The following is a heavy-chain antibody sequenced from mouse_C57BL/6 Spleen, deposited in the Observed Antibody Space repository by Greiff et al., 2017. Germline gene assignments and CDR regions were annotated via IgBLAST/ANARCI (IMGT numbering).Heavy chain of an antibody. D-gene: IGHD1-3*01. CDR3: ARWITTVVAYYAMDY. Sequence: QVQLKESGAELARPGASVKLSCKASGYTFTSYGISWVKQRTGQGLEWIGEIYPRSGNTYYNEKFKGKATLTADKSSSTAYMELSRLTSEDSAVYFCARWITTVVAYYAMDYWGQGTSVTVSS. J-gene: IGHJ4*01. CDR2: IYPRSGNT. V-gene: IGHV1-81*01. CDR1: GYTFTSYG.